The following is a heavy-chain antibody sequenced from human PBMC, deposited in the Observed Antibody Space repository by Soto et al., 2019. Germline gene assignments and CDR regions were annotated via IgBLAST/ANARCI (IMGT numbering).Heavy chain of an antibody. D-gene: IGHD4-4*01. CDR1: GYSFTSYW. V-gene: IGHV5-51*01. CDR3: ERFQKAGWLQSINYYYYSMDV. J-gene: IGHJ6*01. Sequence: GQCLKISCKGSGYSFTSYWIGWVRQMPGKGLEWMGIIYPGDSDTRYSPSFQGEVTISSDKSIGTAYLQWISLKASDTAMYYCERFQKAGWLQSINYYYYSMDVWGQVTTVT. CDR2: IYPGDSDT.